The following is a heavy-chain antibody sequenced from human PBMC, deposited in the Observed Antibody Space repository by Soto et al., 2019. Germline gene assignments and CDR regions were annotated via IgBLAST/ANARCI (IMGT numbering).Heavy chain of an antibody. D-gene: IGHD2-15*01. CDR1: GFTFSSYS. CDR3: AKTANDLFVIPNGGFDY. J-gene: IGHJ4*02. CDR2: ISFDGDDK. Sequence: GGSLRLSCAASGFTFSSYSMHWVRQPPGKGLEWVAAISFDGDDKYYVESVKGRFTISRDNYENSLYLHMNGLRPEDTAVYYCAKTANDLFVIPNGGFDYWGQGNLVTVSS. V-gene: IGHV3-30*18.